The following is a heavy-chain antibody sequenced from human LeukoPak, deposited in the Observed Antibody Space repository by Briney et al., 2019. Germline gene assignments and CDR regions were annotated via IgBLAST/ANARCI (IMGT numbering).Heavy chain of an antibody. CDR1: GFTFSSYG. V-gene: IGHV3-30*02. D-gene: IGHD2-2*01. CDR3: ARVHCSSTSCPQSKTYYYYYYYMDV. Sequence: GGSLRLSCAASGFTFSSYGMHWVRQAPGKGLEWVAFIRYDGSNKYYADSVKGRFTISRDNSKNTLYLQMNSLRAEDTAVYYCARVHCSSTSCPQSKTYYYYYYYMDVWGKGTTVTVSS. CDR2: IRYDGSNK. J-gene: IGHJ6*03.